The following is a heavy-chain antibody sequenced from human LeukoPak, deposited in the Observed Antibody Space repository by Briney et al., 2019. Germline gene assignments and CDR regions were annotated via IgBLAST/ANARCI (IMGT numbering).Heavy chain of an antibody. Sequence: TGGSLRLSCAAAGFSLSISCMSGVRQAPGKGGEWVANIYQEGSEKYYAGSVRGRFTISRDNAKNSLYLQMNSLRDEDTAVYYCARDRGLRYFDWSSGNWFDPWGQGTLVTVSS. J-gene: IGHJ5*02. V-gene: IGHV3-7*01. CDR2: IYQEGSEK. D-gene: IGHD3-9*01. CDR3: ARDRGLRYFDWSSGNWFDP. CDR1: GFSLSISC.